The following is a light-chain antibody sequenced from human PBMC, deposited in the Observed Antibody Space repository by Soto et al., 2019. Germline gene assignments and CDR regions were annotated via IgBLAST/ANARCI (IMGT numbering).Light chain of an antibody. CDR3: FSYKSSGTYV. J-gene: IGLJ1*01. Sequence: QSVLTQPASVSGSPGQSITISCTGTSSDVGGYDYVSWYQRHPGKAPELMIYEVSNRPSAVSNRFSGSKSGNTASLTISGLQAEDETDYYCFSYKSSGTYVFGTGTKVT. CDR2: EVS. V-gene: IGLV2-14*01. CDR1: SSDVGGYDY.